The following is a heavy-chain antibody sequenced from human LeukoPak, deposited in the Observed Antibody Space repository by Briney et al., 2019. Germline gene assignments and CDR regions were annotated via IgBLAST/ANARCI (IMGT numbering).Heavy chain of an antibody. V-gene: IGHV3-21*01. CDR2: ISSSSSYI. CDR3: ARRLDYYDSSGRSYYFDY. CDR1: GFIFSGYS. J-gene: IGHJ4*02. D-gene: IGHD3-22*01. Sequence: GGSLRLSCAASGFIFSGYSMNWVRQAPGKGLEWVSSISSSSSYIYYADSVKGRFTISRDNTNNSLYLQMNSLRAEDTAVYYCARRLDYYDSSGRSYYFDYWGQGTLVTVSS.